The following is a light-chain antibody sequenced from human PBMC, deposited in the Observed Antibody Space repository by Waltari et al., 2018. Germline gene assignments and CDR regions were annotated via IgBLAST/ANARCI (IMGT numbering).Light chain of an antibody. CDR3: HLYGSART. J-gene: IGKJ4*01. V-gene: IGKV3-20*01. Sequence: NVLTQSPGTLSLSPGERATLSCRASQIVSNNYLAWYQQQPGQAPRLLIYGVSSRATGTPDRFSGSGSGTDFTLTISRLEPEDSAVYFCHLYGSARTFGGGTKVEIK. CDR1: QIVSNNY. CDR2: GVS.